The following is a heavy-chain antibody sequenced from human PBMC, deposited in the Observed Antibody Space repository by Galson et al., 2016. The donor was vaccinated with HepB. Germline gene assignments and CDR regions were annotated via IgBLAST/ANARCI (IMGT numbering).Heavy chain of an antibody. CDR1: GGSVRHDS. D-gene: IGHD1-26*01. CDR2: INYDGDT. CDR3: ARDPQLAGAGGSFDP. Sequence: SETLSLTCAVFGGSVRHDSWSWIRQSPGKGLEWIGEINYDGDTNYNPSLNSRVTISLNTSKNQVSLRLTSVTAADTALYYCARDPQLAGAGGSFDPWGQGTLVVVSS. J-gene: IGHJ5*02. V-gene: IGHV4-34*01.